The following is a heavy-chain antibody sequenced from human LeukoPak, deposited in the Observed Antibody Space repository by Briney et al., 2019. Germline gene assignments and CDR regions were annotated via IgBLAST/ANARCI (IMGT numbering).Heavy chain of an antibody. CDR3: ARDRRLWNMDV. CDR2: INRDGSST. J-gene: IGHJ6*03. Sequence: GGSLRLSCAVSGFTFSSYWMHWVRQAPGKGLVWVSRINRDGSSTSYADSVKRRFTISRDNTKNTLHLQMNSLRAEDTAVYYCARDRRLWNMDVWGTGTTVTISS. CDR1: GFTFSSYW. D-gene: IGHD4/OR15-4a*01. V-gene: IGHV3-74*01.